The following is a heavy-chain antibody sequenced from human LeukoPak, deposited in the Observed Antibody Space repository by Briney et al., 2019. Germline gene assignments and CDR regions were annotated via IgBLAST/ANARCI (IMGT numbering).Heavy chain of an antibody. CDR3: ASQTTVKYYFDY. Sequence: GGSLRLSCAASGFTFSSYAMSWVRQAPGKGLEWVSAISGIGDRTYYVDSVKGRFTISRDNSKNTLYLQLNSLRGEDTAVYYCASQTTVKYYFDYWGQGTLVTVSS. V-gene: IGHV3-23*01. CDR2: ISGIGDRT. J-gene: IGHJ4*02. D-gene: IGHD4-17*01. CDR1: GFTFSSYA.